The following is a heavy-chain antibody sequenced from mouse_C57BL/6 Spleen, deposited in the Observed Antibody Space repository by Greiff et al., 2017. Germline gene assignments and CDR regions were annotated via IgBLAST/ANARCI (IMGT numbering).Heavy chain of an antibody. D-gene: IGHD1-1*01. CDR2: IYPGSGNT. J-gene: IGHJ3*01. Sequence: QVQLKESGAELVRPGASVKLSCKASGYTFTDYYINWVKQRPGQGLEWIARIYPGSGNTYYNEKFKGKATLTAEKSSSTAYMQLSSLTSEDSAVYFCARADGSSFSWFADWGQGTLVTVSA. CDR1: GYTFTDYY. V-gene: IGHV1-76*01. CDR3: ARADGSSFSWFAD.